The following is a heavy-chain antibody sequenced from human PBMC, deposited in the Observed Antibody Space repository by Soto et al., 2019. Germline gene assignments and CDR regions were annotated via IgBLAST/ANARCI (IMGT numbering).Heavy chain of an antibody. D-gene: IGHD2-2*01. Sequence: SVKVSCKGSGGTFNRYTITWVRQAPGQGLEWMGRIIPMFGIASYAQNFQGTVTITADKSTSTAYMELSSLRSEDTAVYYCATESGRCDVIPDAISAMDVLGQGTTLTVAS. CDR3: ATESGRCDVIPDAISAMDV. V-gene: IGHV1-69*02. J-gene: IGHJ6*02. CDR1: GGTFNRYT. CDR2: IIPMFGIA.